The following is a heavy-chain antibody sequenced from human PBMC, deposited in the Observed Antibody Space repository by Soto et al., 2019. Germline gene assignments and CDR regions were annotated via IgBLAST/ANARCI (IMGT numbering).Heavy chain of an antibody. CDR3: TRLGIAAAGTDY. Sequence: GSLRLSCAASGFTFSGSAMHWVRQASGKGLEWVGRIRSKAKNYATIYAASVKGRFTISRDDSKNTAYLQMNSLKTEDTAVYYCTRLGIAAAGTDYWGQGTLVTVSS. CDR2: IRSKAKNYAT. D-gene: IGHD6-13*01. J-gene: IGHJ4*02. V-gene: IGHV3-73*01. CDR1: GFTFSGSA.